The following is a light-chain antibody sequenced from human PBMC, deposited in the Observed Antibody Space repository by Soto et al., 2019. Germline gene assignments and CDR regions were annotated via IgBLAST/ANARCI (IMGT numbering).Light chain of an antibody. CDR2: DAS. CDR3: QQFNSYPIT. Sequence: AIQLTQSPSSLAASVGDRVTITCRASQGISSALAWYQQKPGKAPKLLIYDASSLESGVPSRFSGSGSGTDFTLTISSLQPEDFATYYCQQFNSYPITFGQGTRLEIK. CDR1: QGISSA. J-gene: IGKJ5*01. V-gene: IGKV1-13*02.